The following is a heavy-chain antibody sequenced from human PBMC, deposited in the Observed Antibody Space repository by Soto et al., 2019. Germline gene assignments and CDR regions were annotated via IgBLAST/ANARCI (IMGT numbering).Heavy chain of an antibody. V-gene: IGHV1-69*08. D-gene: IGHD5-12*01. CDR2: IITFVGKA. J-gene: IGHJ6*03. Sequence: QVQLVQSGPEVKKPGSSVKVSCKTSGGTLSSYSISWVRQAPGQGLEWVGRIITFVGKANVAQQFQGRVTITAERSTDTNYMELRRLTSDDTAVYYCARVTCGHDSGGNYMDVWGTGTTVTVSS. CDR3: ARVTCGHDSGGNYMDV. CDR1: GGTLSSYS.